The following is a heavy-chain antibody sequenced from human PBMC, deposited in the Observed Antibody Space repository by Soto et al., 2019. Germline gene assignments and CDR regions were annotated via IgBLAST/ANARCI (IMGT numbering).Heavy chain of an antibody. CDR1: GYTFTDYD. CDR2: RNPNSGET. J-gene: IGHJ5*02. D-gene: IGHD2-15*01. V-gene: IGHV1-8*01. Sequence: QEQLVQSGAEVKKAGASVKVSCKTSGYTFTDYDINWVRQATGQGRERIGWRNPNSGETGYARKFQGRGTMTRSASLSSACLELSSLRSEDTAVYYCARVAVAARPRWYNWFDPWGQGTLVTVSS. CDR3: ARVAVAARPRWYNWFDP.